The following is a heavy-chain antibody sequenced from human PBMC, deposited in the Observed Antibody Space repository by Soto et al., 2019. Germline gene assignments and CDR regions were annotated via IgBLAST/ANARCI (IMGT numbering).Heavy chain of an antibody. Sequence: PSETLSLTCTVSGGSISSSSYYWGWIRQPPGKGLEWIGSIYYSGSTYYNPSLKSRVTISVDTSKNQFSLKLSSVTAADTAVYYCARLSSDYYDSSGYPRGIDYWGQGTLVTVSS. CDR1: GGSISSSSYY. CDR2: IYYSGST. J-gene: IGHJ4*02. CDR3: ARLSSDYYDSSGYPRGIDY. D-gene: IGHD3-22*01. V-gene: IGHV4-39*01.